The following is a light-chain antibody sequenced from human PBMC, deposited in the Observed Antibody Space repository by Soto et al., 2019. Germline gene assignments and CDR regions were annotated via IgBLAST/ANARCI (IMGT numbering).Light chain of an antibody. J-gene: IGKJ4*01. Sequence: EIVMTQSPATLSVSPGERATLSCRASQNINNNFAWYQQKPGQVPRLLIYHASTGATGIPARFSGSGSGTELTLTISSVQSEDFAVYYCQQYNDWPLTFGGGTKVEIK. V-gene: IGKV3-15*01. CDR2: HAS. CDR1: QNINNN. CDR3: QQYNDWPLT.